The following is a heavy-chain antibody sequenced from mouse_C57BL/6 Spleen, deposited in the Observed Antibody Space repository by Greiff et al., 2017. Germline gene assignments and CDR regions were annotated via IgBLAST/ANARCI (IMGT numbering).Heavy chain of an antibody. CDR3: ARVELYYGSSPYYFDY. CDR2: IDPSDSET. D-gene: IGHD1-1*01. V-gene: IGHV1-52*01. J-gene: IGHJ2*01. CDR1: GYTFTSYW. Sequence: QVHVKQPGAELVRPGSSVKLSCKASGYTFTSYWMHWVKQRPIQGLEWIGNIDPSDSETHYNQKFKDKATLTVDKSSSTAYMQLSSLTSEDSAVYYCARVELYYGSSPYYFDYWGQGTTLTVSS.